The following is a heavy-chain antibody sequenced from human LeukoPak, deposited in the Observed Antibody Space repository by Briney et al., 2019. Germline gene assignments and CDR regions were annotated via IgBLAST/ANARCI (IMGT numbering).Heavy chain of an antibody. CDR1: GDSISSSNW. CDR2: VYHSGTT. V-gene: IGHV4-4*02. J-gene: IGHJ5*02. D-gene: IGHD1-26*01. CDR3: ARSPSGSSSRWFDP. Sequence: SETLSLTCAVSGDSISSSNWWWSWVRQPPGKRLEWIGEVYHSGTTNYDPSLKSRVTISIDKSKNQFSLKLSSVTAADTAVYYCARSPSGSSSRWFDPWGQGTLVTVSS.